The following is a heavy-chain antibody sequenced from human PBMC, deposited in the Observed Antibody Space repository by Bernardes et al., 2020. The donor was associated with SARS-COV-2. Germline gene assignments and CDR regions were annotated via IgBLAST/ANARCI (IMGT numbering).Heavy chain of an antibody. CDR1: GYTFTSYG. Sequence: ASVKVSCKASGYTFTSYGISWVRQAPGQGLEWMGWISAYNGNTNYAQKLQGRVTMTTDTSTSTAYMELRSLRSDDTAVYYCARAGDCTNGVCSYYYYGMDVWGQGTTVTVSS. D-gene: IGHD2-8*01. CDR2: ISAYNGNT. V-gene: IGHV1-18*01. J-gene: IGHJ6*02. CDR3: ARAGDCTNGVCSYYYYGMDV.